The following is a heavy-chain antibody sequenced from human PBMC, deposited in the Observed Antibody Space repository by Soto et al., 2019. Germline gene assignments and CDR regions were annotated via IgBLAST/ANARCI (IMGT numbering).Heavy chain of an antibody. J-gene: IGHJ3*02. Sequence: SETLSLTCTVSGGSISSGDYYWSWIRQPPGKGLEWIGYIYYSGSTYYNPSLKSRVTISVDTSKNQFSLKLSSVTAADTAVYYCARAGVYDSSGYYLTIWGQGTMVTVSS. D-gene: IGHD3-22*01. V-gene: IGHV4-30-4*01. CDR2: IYYSGST. CDR1: GGSISSGDYY. CDR3: ARAGVYDSSGYYLTI.